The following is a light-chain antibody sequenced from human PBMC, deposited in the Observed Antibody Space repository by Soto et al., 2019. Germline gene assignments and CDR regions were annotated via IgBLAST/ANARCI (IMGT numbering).Light chain of an antibody. Sequence: QSALTQPRSVSGSPGQSVTISCTGTSSDVGGYDYVSWYQQHPGKAPKLMIYDVTKRPSGVPSGVPDRFSGSKSGNTASLTISGLQADDEADYYCSSYAGSYTLVFGGGTKLTVL. V-gene: IGLV2-11*01. CDR2: DVT. J-gene: IGLJ2*01. CDR1: SSDVGGYDY. CDR3: SSYAGSYTLV.